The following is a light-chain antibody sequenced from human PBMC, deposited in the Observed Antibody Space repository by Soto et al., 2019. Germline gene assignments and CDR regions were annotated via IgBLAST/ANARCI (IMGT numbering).Light chain of an antibody. CDR1: QSISGW. CDR2: DAS. J-gene: IGKJ2*01. V-gene: IGKV1-5*01. CDR3: QQYSSYSS. Sequence: DIQMTQSPSTLSASVGNRVTITCRASQSISGWLAWYQQKPGKAPNLLISDASSLESGVPSRFSGSGSGTEFTLTISGLQPDDFATYYCQQYSSYSSFGQGTKLEIK.